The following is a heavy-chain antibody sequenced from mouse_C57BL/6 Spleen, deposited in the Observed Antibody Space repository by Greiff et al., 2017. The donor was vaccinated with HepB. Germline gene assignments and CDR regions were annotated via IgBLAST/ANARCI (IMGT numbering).Heavy chain of an antibody. D-gene: IGHD5-2*01. V-gene: IGHV1-80*01. J-gene: IGHJ2*01. Sequence: VKLQQSGAELVKPGASVKISCKASGYAFSSYWMNWVKQRPGKGLEWIGQIYPGDGDTNYNGKFKGKATLTADKSSSTAYMQLSSLTSEDSAVYFCARGNTVYYFDYWGQGTTLTVSS. CDR1: GYAFSSYW. CDR3: ARGNTVYYFDY. CDR2: IYPGDGDT.